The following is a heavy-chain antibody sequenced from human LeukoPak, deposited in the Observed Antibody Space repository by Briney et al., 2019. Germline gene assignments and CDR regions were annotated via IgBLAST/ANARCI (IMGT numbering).Heavy chain of an antibody. CDR1: GGXSTNYY. J-gene: IGHJ4*02. CDR3: ATHKIYYGADF. Sequence: PSETLSLTCIVSGGXSTNYYWSWIRQPPGRGLEWIGYIYYSGSTNSNASLKSRVTIFVDPSKNQFSLRLSSVTAADTAVYYCATHKIYYGADFWGQGTLVTVSS. D-gene: IGHD3-10*01. V-gene: IGHV4-59*08. CDR2: IYYSGST.